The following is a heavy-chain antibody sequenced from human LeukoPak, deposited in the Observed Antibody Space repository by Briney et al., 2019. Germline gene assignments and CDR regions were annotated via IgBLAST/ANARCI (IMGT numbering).Heavy chain of an antibody. V-gene: IGHV4-59*11. CDR2: IYYSGST. J-gene: IGHJ4*02. D-gene: IGHD3-10*01. CDR3: ARGTGSGIDY. CDR1: GGSISSHY. Sequence: SETLSLTCTVSGGSISSHYWSWIRQPPGKGLEWIGYIYYSGSTNYNPSLKSRVTISVDTSKNHFSLKLSSVTAADTPVYYCARGTGSGIDYWGQGTLVTVSS.